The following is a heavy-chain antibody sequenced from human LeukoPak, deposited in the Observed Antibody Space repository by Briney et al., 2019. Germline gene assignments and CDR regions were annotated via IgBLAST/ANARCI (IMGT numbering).Heavy chain of an antibody. CDR2: ISGSGGST. CDR3: AKGGGIAAAGTWGYFDY. D-gene: IGHD6-13*01. V-gene: IGHV3-23*01. Sequence: GGSLRLSCAASGFTLSSYAMSWVRQAPGKGLEWVSVISGSGGSTYYEDSVKGRFTISRDNAKNTLYLQMNSLRAEDTAVYYCAKGGGIAAAGTWGYFDYWGQGTLVTVSS. J-gene: IGHJ4*02. CDR1: GFTLSSYA.